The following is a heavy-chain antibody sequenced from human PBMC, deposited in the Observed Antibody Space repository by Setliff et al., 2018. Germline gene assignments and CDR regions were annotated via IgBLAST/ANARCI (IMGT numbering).Heavy chain of an antibody. Sequence: PSETLSLTCSVSGASISSDGYYWSWIRQYPGKGLEWIGYIYYSGSTNYNPSLKSRVTISVDTSKNQFSLKLSSVTAADTAVYYCARDTYYYDSSGSYYYYMDVWGKGTTVTVSS. CDR2: IYYSGST. D-gene: IGHD3-22*01. J-gene: IGHJ6*03. CDR3: ARDTYYYDSSGSYYYYMDV. V-gene: IGHV4-61*08. CDR1: GASISSDGYY.